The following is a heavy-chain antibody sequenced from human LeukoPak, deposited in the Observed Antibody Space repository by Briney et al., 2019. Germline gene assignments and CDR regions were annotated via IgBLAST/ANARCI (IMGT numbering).Heavy chain of an antibody. J-gene: IGHJ4*02. CDR2: ISSSGSTI. CDR3: ARGLSVVVAATPLGYFDY. V-gene: IGHV3-48*03. D-gene: IGHD2-15*01. Sequence: GSLLLSCAASGFTFSSYEMNWVCQAPGKGLEWVSYISSSGSTIYYADSVKGRFTISRDNAKNSLYLQMNSLRAEDTAVYYCARGLSVVVAATPLGYFDYWGQGTLVTVSS. CDR1: GFTFSSYE.